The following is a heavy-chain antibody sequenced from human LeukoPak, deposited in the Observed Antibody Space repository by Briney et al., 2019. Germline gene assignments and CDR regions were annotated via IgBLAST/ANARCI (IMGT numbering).Heavy chain of an antibody. D-gene: IGHD4-17*01. V-gene: IGHV3-30*04. CDR1: GLTFGDYA. CDR2: ISYDGSNK. J-gene: IGHJ4*02. Sequence: GGSLRLSCATSGLTFGDYAMSWVRQAPGKGLEWVAVISYDGSNKYYADSVKGRFTISRDNSKNTLYLQMNSLRAEDTAVYYCAKGGLDGDYISWGQGTLVTVSS. CDR3: AKGGLDGDYIS.